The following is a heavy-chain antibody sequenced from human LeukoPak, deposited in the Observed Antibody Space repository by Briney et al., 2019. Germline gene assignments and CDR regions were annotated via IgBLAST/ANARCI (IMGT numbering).Heavy chain of an antibody. Sequence: SETLSLTCAVYGGSFSGYYWSWIRQPPGKGLEWIGEINHSGSTNYNPSLKSRVTISVDTSKNQFSLKLSSVTAADTAVYYCARGSLGSSWFRPFDYWGQGTLVTVSS. CDR1: GGSFSGYY. D-gene: IGHD6-13*01. V-gene: IGHV4-34*01. CDR3: ARGSLGSSWFRPFDY. J-gene: IGHJ4*02. CDR2: INHSGST.